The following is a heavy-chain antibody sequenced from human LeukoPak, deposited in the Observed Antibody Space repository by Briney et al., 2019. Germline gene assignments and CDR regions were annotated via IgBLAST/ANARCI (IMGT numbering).Heavy chain of an antibody. J-gene: IGHJ5*02. CDR1: GGSISSGDYY. CDR3: ARALLRPWFDP. Sequence: KTSQTLSLTCTVSGGSISSGDYYWSWIRQPPGQGLEWIGYIYYSGSTYYNPSLKSRVTISVDTSKNQFSLKLSSVTAADTAVYYCARALLRPWFDPWGQGTLVTVSS. V-gene: IGHV4-30-4*01. D-gene: IGHD4-17*01. CDR2: IYYSGST.